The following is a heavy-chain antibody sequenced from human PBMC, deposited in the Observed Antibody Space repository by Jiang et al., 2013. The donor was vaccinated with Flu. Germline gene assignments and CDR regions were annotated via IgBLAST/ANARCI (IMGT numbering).Heavy chain of an antibody. CDR3: ARLRDTGTYYDHFYFDY. CDR2: IYPGDSET. CDR1: GFSFTNYW. Sequence: VQLVESGSELKKAGESLKISCGTSGFSFTNYWIGWVRQMPGKGLEWIAIIYPGDSETRYSPSFQGQVTISADKSITTVYLQWSALKASDTAVYYCARLRDTGTYYDHFYFDYWGQGALVTVSS. D-gene: IGHD1-1*01. V-gene: IGHV5-51*01. J-gene: IGHJ4*02.